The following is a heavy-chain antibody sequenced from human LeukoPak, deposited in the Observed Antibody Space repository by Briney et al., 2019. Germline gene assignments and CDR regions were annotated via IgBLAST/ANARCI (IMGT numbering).Heavy chain of an antibody. CDR3: ARVAEMATIFGFDY. D-gene: IGHD5-24*01. J-gene: IGHJ4*02. Sequence: KPSETLSLTCTVSGGSISSYYWSWIRQPPGKGLEWIGYIYYSGSTNYNPSLKSRVTISVDTSKNQFSLKLSSVTAADTAVYYCARVAEMATIFGFDYWGQGTLVTVSS. V-gene: IGHV4-59*01. CDR2: IYYSGST. CDR1: GGSISSYY.